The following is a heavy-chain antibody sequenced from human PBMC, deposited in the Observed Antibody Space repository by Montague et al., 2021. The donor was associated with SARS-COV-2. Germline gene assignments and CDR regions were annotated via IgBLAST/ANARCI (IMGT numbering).Heavy chain of an antibody. D-gene: IGHD3-16*01. CDR2: IYAIGST. J-gene: IGHJ4*02. CDR3: VRDGGNWYYFDY. Sequence: SETLSLTCSISGVSITSYYWSWVRQPAGKGLEWIGHIYAIGSTNYSPSLKSRVRLSIDNPKNQFSLKLESLTAADTAVYYCVRDGGNWYYFDYWGQGALVTVSS. CDR1: GVSITSYY. V-gene: IGHV4-4*07.